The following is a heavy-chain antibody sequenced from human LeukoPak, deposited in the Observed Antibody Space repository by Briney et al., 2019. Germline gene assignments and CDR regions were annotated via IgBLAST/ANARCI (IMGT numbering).Heavy chain of an antibody. CDR3: ARVKYSYGYSDY. D-gene: IGHD5-18*01. Sequence: SETPSLTCAVYGGSFSGYYWSWIRQPPGKGLEWIGEINHSGSTNYNPSLKSRVTISVDTSKNQFSLKLSSVTAADTAVYYCARVKYSYGYSDYWGQGALVTVSS. V-gene: IGHV4-34*01. CDR1: GGSFSGYY. J-gene: IGHJ4*02. CDR2: INHSGST.